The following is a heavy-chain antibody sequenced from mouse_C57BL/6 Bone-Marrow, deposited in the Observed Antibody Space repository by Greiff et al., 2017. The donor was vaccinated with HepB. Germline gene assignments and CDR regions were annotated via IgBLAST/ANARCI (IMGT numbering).Heavy chain of an antibody. CDR1: GYTFTSYW. CDR2: IDPNSGGT. Sequence: QVQLQQPGAELVKPGASVKLSCKASGYTFTSYWMHWVKQRPGRGLEWIGRIDPNSGGTKYNEKFKSKATLTVDKPSSTAYMQLSSLTSEDSAVYYCALLTTVVATYYFDYWGQGTTLTVSS. D-gene: IGHD1-1*01. V-gene: IGHV1-72*01. CDR3: ALLTTVVATYYFDY. J-gene: IGHJ2*01.